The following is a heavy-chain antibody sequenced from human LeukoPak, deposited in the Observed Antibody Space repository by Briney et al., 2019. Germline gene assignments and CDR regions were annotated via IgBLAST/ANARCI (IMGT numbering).Heavy chain of an antibody. Sequence: PSQTLSLTCTVSGDSISTYYWSWIRQPPGNGLEWIGYIHYSGSTNYNPSLRSRVTISVDTSKIQFSLKLSSATAADTAVYFCARRAINSVMFDYWGQGTLVTVSS. CDR3: ARRAINSVMFDY. D-gene: IGHD3-16*01. V-gene: IGHV4-59*08. CDR1: GDSISTYY. J-gene: IGHJ4*02. CDR2: IHYSGST.